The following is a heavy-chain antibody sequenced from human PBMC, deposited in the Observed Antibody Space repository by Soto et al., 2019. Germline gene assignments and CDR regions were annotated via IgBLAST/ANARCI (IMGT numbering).Heavy chain of an antibody. CDR1: GGSFSGYY. V-gene: IGHV4-34*01. CDR2: INHSGST. CDR3: AREHLGGMEV. J-gene: IGHJ6*02. Sequence: SETLSLTCAVYGGSFSGYYWSCIRQPPGKGLEWIEEINHSGSTNYNPSLKSRVTISVDTSKNQFSLKLSSVTAADTAVYYCAREHLGGMEVWGQGTTVTVSS.